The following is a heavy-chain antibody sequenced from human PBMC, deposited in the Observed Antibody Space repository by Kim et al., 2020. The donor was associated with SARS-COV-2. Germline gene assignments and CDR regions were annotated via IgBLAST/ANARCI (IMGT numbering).Heavy chain of an antibody. D-gene: IGHD4-17*01. Sequence: YYADSVKGRFTISRDNAKNSLYLQMNSLRAEDTAVYSCARCPFGKPGMDVWGQGTTVTVSS. V-gene: IGHV3-48*03. CDR3: ARCPFGKPGMDV. J-gene: IGHJ6*02.